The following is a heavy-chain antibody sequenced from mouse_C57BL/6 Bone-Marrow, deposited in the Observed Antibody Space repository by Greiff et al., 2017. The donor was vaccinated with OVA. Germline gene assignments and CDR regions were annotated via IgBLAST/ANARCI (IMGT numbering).Heavy chain of an antibody. CDR2: IDPSDSYT. CDR3: ARPLYGNYVGY. D-gene: IGHD2-1*01. Sequence: QVQLQQPGTELVKPGASVKLSCKASGYTFTSYWMHWVKQRPGQGLEWIGVIDPSDSYTNYNQKFKGKATLTVDTSSSTAYMQLSSLTSEDSAVYYCARPLYGNYVGYWGQGTTLTVSS. V-gene: IGHV1-59*01. CDR1: GYTFTSYW. J-gene: IGHJ2*01.